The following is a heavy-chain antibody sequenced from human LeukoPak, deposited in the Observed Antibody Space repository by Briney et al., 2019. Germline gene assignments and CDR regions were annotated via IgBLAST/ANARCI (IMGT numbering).Heavy chain of an antibody. CDR3: ASSRMYHFDY. V-gene: IGHV3-74*01. Sequence: GGSLRLSCAASGFTFSDYYMSWIRQAPGKGLEWVSHIYSDGSRTTYADSVEGRFTISRDNAKNTVYLQMNSLRVEDTAVYYCASSRMYHFDYWGQGTLVTVSS. CDR2: IYSDGSRT. D-gene: IGHD2-2*01. CDR1: GFTFSDYY. J-gene: IGHJ4*02.